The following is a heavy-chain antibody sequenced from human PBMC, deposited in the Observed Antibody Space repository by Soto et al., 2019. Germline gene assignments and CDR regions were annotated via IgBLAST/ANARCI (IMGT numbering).Heavy chain of an antibody. CDR3: ARADYGDYVLPPTFDY. V-gene: IGHV4-30-4*01. CDR2: IYYSGST. D-gene: IGHD4-17*01. CDR1: GGSIISGDYY. Sequence: PSETLSLTCTVSGGSIISGDYYCGWMRQPPWKGLEWIGYIYYSGSTYYNPSLKSRVTISVDTSKNQFSLKLSSVTAADTAVYYCARADYGDYVLPPTFDYWGQGTLVTVSS. J-gene: IGHJ4*02.